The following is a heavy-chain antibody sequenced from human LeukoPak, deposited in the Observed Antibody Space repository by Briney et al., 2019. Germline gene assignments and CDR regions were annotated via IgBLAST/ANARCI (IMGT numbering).Heavy chain of an antibody. CDR3: ARRIAAAKHFDY. Sequence: GGSLRLSCAASGFTVSSNYMSWVRQAPGKGLEWVAVIWYDGSNKYYADSVKGRFTISRDNSKNTLYLQMNSLRAEDTAVYYCARRIAAAKHFDYWGQGTLVTVSS. CDR1: GFTVSSNY. V-gene: IGHV3-33*08. CDR2: IWYDGSNK. J-gene: IGHJ4*02. D-gene: IGHD6-13*01.